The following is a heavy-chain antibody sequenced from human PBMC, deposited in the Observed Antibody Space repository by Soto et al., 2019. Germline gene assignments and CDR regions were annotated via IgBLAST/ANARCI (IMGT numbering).Heavy chain of an antibody. CDR1: GFTFSSYG. CDR2: ISYDGSNK. D-gene: IGHD3-9*01. CDR3: ATTDWDILTGYPKYYYYMDV. V-gene: IGHV3-30*03. Sequence: QVQLVESGGGVVQPGRSLRLSCAASGFTFSSYGMHWVRQAPGKGLEWVAVISYDGSNKYYADSVKGRFTISRDNSKNTLYLQVNSLRAEDTAVYYCATTDWDILTGYPKYYYYMDVCGKGTTVTVSS. J-gene: IGHJ6*03.